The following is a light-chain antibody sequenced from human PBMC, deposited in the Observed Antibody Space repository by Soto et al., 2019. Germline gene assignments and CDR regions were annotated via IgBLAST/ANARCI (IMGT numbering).Light chain of an antibody. CDR2: GSN. Sequence: QSVLTQPPSVSAAPGQKVTISCSGRSSNIGNSYVSCYQQLPGTAPKLLTYGSNKRPSGIPDRFSGSTSGTAATLGITGLQTGDEDNSYCGTWDSTLSAGVFGTGPTVTVL. CDR3: GTWDSTLSAGV. CDR1: SSNIGNSY. J-gene: IGLJ1*01. V-gene: IGLV1-51*01.